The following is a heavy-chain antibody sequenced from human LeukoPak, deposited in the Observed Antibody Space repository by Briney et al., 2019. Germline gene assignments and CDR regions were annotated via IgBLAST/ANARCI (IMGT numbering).Heavy chain of an antibody. Sequence: SETLSLTCTVSGGSISSSSYYWGWIRQPPGKGPEWIGSIHHTGSTYYNLSFKSRVTISVDTSNNQFSLRLRSVNAADTAVYYCARRGTRWYFDYWGQGTLVTVSS. CDR3: ARRGTRWYFDY. D-gene: IGHD1-14*01. V-gene: IGHV4-39*01. CDR1: GGSISSSSYY. CDR2: IHHTGST. J-gene: IGHJ4*02.